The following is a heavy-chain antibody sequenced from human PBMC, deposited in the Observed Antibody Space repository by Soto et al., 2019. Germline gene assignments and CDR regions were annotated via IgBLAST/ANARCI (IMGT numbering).Heavy chain of an antibody. CDR3: VKFSYGSGSYYNSEYFDY. CDR2: ISSNGGST. Sequence: LRLSCSASGFTFSSYAMHWVRQAPGKGLEYVSAISSNGGSTYYADSVKGRFTISRDNSKNTLYLQMSSLRAEDTAVYYCVKFSYGSGSYYNSEYFDYWGQGTLVTVSS. V-gene: IGHV3-64D*06. CDR1: GFTFSSYA. J-gene: IGHJ4*02. D-gene: IGHD3-10*01.